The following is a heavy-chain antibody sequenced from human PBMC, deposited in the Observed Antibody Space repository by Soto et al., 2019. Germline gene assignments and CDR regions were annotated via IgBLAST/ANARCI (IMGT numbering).Heavy chain of an antibody. D-gene: IGHD3-3*01. V-gene: IGHV5-10-1*01. CDR1: GYSFTSYW. J-gene: IGHJ6*02. CDR2: IDPSDSYT. Sequence: LGESLKISCKGSGYSFTSYWISWVRQMPGKGLEWMGRIDPSDSYTNYSPSFQGHVTISADKSISTAYLQWSSLKASDTAMYYCASTPIFGVVADSTSYYYYYGMDVWGQGTTVTVSS. CDR3: ASTPIFGVVADSTSYYYYYGMDV.